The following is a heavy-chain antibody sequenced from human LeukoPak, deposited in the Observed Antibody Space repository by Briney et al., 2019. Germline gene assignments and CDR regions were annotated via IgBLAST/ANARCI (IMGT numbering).Heavy chain of an antibody. J-gene: IGHJ4*02. Sequence: SETLSLTCTVSGGSISSSSYYWGWIRQPPGKGLEWIGSIYYSGSTYYNPSLKSRVTISVDTSKNQFSLKLSSVTAADTAVYYCARTTGYSSSWFGEFYFDYWGQGTLVTDSS. D-gene: IGHD6-13*01. CDR2: IYYSGST. CDR1: GGSISSSSYY. CDR3: ARTTGYSSSWFGEFYFDY. V-gene: IGHV4-39*01.